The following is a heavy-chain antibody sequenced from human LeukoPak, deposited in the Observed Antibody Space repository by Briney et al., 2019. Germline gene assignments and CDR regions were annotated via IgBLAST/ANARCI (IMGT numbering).Heavy chain of an antibody. J-gene: IGHJ6*02. V-gene: IGHV3-48*03. D-gene: IGHD3-10*01. CDR3: ARAPLDNWFGGIKFYFYYYGMDV. CDR2: ISSSGSTK. Sequence: GGSLRLSCAASGFTFSSYEMNWVRQAPGKGLEWVSYISSSGSTKYYADSVKGRFTISRDNAKNSLYLQMNRLRAEDTAVYYCARAPLDNWFGGIKFYFYYYGMDVSGQGTTVTVSS. CDR1: GFTFSSYE.